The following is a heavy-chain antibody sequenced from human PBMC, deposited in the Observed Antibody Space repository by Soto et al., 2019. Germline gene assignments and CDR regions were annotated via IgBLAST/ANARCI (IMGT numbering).Heavy chain of an antibody. CDR3: TRRGDSGGYMDY. V-gene: IGHV5-51*01. J-gene: IGHJ4*02. CDR2: IYPGDSDT. D-gene: IGHD3-22*01. Sequence: GESLKISCKASGYNFNKYWIGWVRQMPEKGLEWMGIIYPGDSDTRYSPSFQGHVTISADKSINTAYLQWSSLEAADTAMYYCTRRGDSGGYMDYWGQGILVTVSS. CDR1: GYNFNKYW.